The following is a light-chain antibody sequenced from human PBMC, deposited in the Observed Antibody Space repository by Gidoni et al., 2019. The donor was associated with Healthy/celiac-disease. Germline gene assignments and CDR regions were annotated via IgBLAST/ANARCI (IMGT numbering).Light chain of an antibody. CDR2: GAS. CDR3: QQYGSSPRT. J-gene: IGKJ1*01. Sequence: EIVLTQSPGTLSLSQGERATLSCRAIQSVSSSYVAWYQQKPGQAPRLLIYGASSRATGIPDRFSGSGSGTDFTLTISRLEPEDFAVYYCQQYGSSPRTFGQGTKVEIK. V-gene: IGKV3-20*01. CDR1: QSVSSSY.